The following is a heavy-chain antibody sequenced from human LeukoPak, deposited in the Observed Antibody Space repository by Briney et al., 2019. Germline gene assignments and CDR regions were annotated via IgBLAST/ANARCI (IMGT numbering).Heavy chain of an antibody. D-gene: IGHD1-26*01. CDR3: ARDVSYSGSFP. V-gene: IGHV4-61*01. CDR2: IYYTGST. Sequence: SETLSHTCSVSGGSVSSRSFYWSWIRQPPGKGLEWIGNIYYTGSTNYSPSLKSRVTISMDRSKNQFSLKLSSVTAADTAVYFCARDVSYSGSFPWGQGALVTVSS. CDR1: GGSVSSRSFY. J-gene: IGHJ5*02.